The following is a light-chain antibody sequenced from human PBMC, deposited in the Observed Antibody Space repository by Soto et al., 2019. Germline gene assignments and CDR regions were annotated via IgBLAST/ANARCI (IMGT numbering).Light chain of an antibody. CDR2: GAS. J-gene: IGKJ1*01. CDR1: QYININ. Sequence: EVVLTQSPATLSLSPGERATLFCRASQYININLGWFQQKPGQAPRLLIYGASSRATGIPDRFSGSGSGTDFTLTIRRLEPEDFAVYYCQQYGNSPWTFGQGTKVDIK. CDR3: QQYGNSPWT. V-gene: IGKV3-20*01.